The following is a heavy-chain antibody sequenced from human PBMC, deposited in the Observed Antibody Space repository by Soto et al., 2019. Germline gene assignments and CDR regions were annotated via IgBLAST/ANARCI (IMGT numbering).Heavy chain of an antibody. V-gene: IGHV3-21*01. CDR1: GFTFSSYS. Sequence: GGSLRLSCAASGFTFSSYSMNWVRQAPGKGLEWVSSISSSSSYIYYANSRKGRFTTTRDNAKNSLYLQMNSLRAEDTAVYYCARMEAVTTDAFDIWGQGTMVTVSS. CDR3: ARMEAVTTDAFDI. D-gene: IGHD4-17*01. CDR2: ISSSSSYI. J-gene: IGHJ3*02.